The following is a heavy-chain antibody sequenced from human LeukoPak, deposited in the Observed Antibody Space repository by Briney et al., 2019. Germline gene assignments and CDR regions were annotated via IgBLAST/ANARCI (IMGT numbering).Heavy chain of an antibody. CDR2: IYHSGST. J-gene: IGHJ4*02. D-gene: IGHD3-9*01. Sequence: MSSGTLSLTCAVSGGSISSSNWWSWVRQPPGKGLEWIGEIYHSGSTNYNPSLKSRVTISVDKSKNQFSLKLSSVTAADTAVYYCARVSPHYDILTGSPFDYWGQGTLVTVSS. CDR1: GGSISSSNW. CDR3: ARVSPHYDILTGSPFDY. V-gene: IGHV4-4*02.